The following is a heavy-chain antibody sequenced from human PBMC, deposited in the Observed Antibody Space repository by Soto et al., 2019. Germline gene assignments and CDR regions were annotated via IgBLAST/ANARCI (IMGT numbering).Heavy chain of an antibody. D-gene: IGHD6-13*01. CDR1: GGSISSGGYY. CDR3: AIFISSSKTGLFDY. CDR2: IYYSGST. Sequence: TLSLTCTVSGGSISSGGYYWSWIRQHPGKGLEWIGYIYYSGSTYYNPTLKSRVTISVDTSKNQFSLKLSSVTAADSAVYYCAIFISSSKTGLFDYWGQGTLVTVSS. V-gene: IGHV4-31*03. J-gene: IGHJ4*02.